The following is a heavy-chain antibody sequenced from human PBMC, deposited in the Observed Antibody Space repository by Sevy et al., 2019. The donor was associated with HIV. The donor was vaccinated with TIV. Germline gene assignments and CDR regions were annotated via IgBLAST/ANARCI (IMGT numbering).Heavy chain of an antibody. D-gene: IGHD1-1*01. J-gene: IGHJ6*02. CDR2: IRSKAYGGTT. V-gene: IGHV3-49*03. Sequence: GGSLRLSCTASGFTFGDYAMSWFRQAPGKGLEWVGCIRSKAYGGTTEYAASVKGRFTISRDDSKSSAYLQINSLKTEDTAVYYCHSTTRTDYGMDVWGQGTTVTVSS. CDR1: GFTFGDYA. CDR3: HSTTRTDYGMDV.